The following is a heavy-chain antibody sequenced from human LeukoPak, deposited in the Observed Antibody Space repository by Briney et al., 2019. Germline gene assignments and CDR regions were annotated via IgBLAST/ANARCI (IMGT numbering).Heavy chain of an antibody. V-gene: IGHV1-18*01. CDR3: ARVRFGELLRYYYYCGMDV. CDR2: ISAYNGNT. Sequence: GASVKVSCKASGYTFTSYGISWVRQAPGQGLEWMGWISAYNGNTNYAQKLQGRVTMTTDTSTSTAYMELRSLRSDDTAVYYCARVRFGELLRYYYYCGMDVWGQGTTVPVSS. J-gene: IGHJ6*02. CDR1: GYTFTSYG. D-gene: IGHD3-10*01.